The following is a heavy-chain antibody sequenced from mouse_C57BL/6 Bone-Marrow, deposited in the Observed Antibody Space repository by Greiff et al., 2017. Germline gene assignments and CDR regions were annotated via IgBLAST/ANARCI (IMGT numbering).Heavy chain of an antibody. CDR3: ARSTGYVDYFDY. D-gene: IGHD3-2*02. V-gene: IGHV1-50*01. CDR2: IDPSDSYT. Sequence: VQLQQPGAELVKPGASVKLSCKASGYTFTSYWMQWVKQRPGQGLEWIGEIDPSDSYTNYNQKFKGKATLTVHTSSSTAYMQLSSLTSEDSAVYYCARSTGYVDYFDYWGQGTTLTVSS. CDR1: GYTFTSYW. J-gene: IGHJ2*01.